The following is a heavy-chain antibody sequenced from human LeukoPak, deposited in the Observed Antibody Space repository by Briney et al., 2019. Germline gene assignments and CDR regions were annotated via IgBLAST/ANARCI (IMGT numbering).Heavy chain of an antibody. Sequence: GGSLRLSCAASGFTFSSYWMSWVRQAPGKGLEWVANIKQDGSEEYYVDSVKGRFTISRDNAKNSLYLQMNSLRAEDTAVYYCARDLRYDYVWGSYRQGFDYWGQGTLVTVSS. CDR2: IKQDGSEE. CDR3: ARDLRYDYVWGSYRQGFDY. CDR1: GFTFSSYW. V-gene: IGHV3-7*01. D-gene: IGHD3-16*02. J-gene: IGHJ4*02.